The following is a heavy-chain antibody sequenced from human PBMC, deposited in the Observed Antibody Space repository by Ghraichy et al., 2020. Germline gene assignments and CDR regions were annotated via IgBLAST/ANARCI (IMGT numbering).Heavy chain of an antibody. V-gene: IGHV4-34*01. CDR3: ARCRAARYYYYYGMDV. J-gene: IGHJ6*02. CDR1: GGSFSGYY. Sequence: SETLSLTCAVYGGSFSGYYWSWIRQPPGKGLEWIGEINHSGSTNYNPSLKSRVTISVDTSKNQFSLKLSSVTAADTAVYYCARCRAARYYYYYGMDVWGQGTTVTVSS. D-gene: IGHD6-6*01. CDR2: INHSGST.